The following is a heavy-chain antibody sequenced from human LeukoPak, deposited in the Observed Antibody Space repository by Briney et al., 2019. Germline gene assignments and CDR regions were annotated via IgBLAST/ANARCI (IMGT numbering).Heavy chain of an antibody. CDR1: GGSFRGYY. D-gene: IGHD3-3*01. CDR3: ARLYYGTYYFDY. Sequence: SETLSLTCAVYGGSFRGYYWSWIRQPPGKGLEWIGEINHSGSTNYNPSLTSRVTISVDPSNNQFSLKLSSVPAADTAVYYCARLYYGTYYFDYWGQGTLLTVSS. V-gene: IGHV4-34*01. J-gene: IGHJ4*02. CDR2: INHSGST.